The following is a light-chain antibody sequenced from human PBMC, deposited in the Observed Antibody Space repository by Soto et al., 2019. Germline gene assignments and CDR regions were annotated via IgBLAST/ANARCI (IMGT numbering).Light chain of an antibody. CDR3: QQRSNWP. V-gene: IGKV3-11*01. Sequence: EIVLTQSPATLSLSPGERATLSCRASQSVSSYLAWYQQKPGQAPRLLIYDASNRATGIPARFSGSGSGTDFTLTISSLEPEDGAVYYCQQRSNWPFGGGTKVEIK. CDR1: QSVSSY. J-gene: IGKJ4*01. CDR2: DAS.